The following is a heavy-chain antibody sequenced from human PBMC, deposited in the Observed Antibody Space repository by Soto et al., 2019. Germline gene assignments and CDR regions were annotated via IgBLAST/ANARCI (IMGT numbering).Heavy chain of an antibody. D-gene: IGHD3-10*01. CDR2: ISSDSNYI. V-gene: IGHV3-21*01. CDR3: ARDEGGYYGSGTYYTFDY. J-gene: IGHJ4*02. CDR1: GFTFSSYD. Sequence: EVQLVESGGGLVKPGGSLRLSCAASGFTFSSYDMNWVRQAPGKGLEWVSSISSDSNYIYYADSVKGRFTISRDNTNNSLYLQMNSLRAEDTAVYYCARDEGGYYGSGTYYTFDYWGQGTLVTVSS.